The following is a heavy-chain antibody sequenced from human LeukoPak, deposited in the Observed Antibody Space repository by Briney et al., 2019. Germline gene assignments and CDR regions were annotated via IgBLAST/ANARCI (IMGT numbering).Heavy chain of an antibody. CDR1: GYTFANYG. CDR2: ISAYNGNT. Sequence: VASVKVSCKASGYTFANYGISWVRQAPGQGLEWMGWISAYNGNTEYAQKFQGRVTMTRDTSTSTAYMELRSLRSDDTAVYYCARDQRDGSGRSRSNYYFDYWAREPWSPSPQ. D-gene: IGHD1-26*01. J-gene: IGHJ4*02. CDR3: ARDQRDGSGRSRSNYYFDY. V-gene: IGHV1-18*01.